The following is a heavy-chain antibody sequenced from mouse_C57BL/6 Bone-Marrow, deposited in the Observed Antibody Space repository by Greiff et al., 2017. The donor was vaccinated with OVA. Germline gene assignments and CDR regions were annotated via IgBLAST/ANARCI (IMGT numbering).Heavy chain of an antibody. J-gene: IGHJ2*01. CDR3: ARWYYSNPYYFDY. Sequence: QVQLQQPGAELVKPGASVQMSCKASGYTFTSYWITWVKQRPGQGLEWIGDIYPGSGSTNYNEKFKSKATLTVDTSSSTAYMQLSSLTSEDSAVYYCARWYYSNPYYFDYWGQGTTLTVSS. CDR2: IYPGSGST. V-gene: IGHV1-55*01. D-gene: IGHD2-5*01. CDR1: GYTFTSYW.